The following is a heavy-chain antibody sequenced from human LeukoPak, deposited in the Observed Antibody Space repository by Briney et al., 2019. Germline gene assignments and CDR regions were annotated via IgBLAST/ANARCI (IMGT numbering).Heavy chain of an antibody. V-gene: IGHV1-3*01. J-gene: IGHJ6*04. D-gene: IGHD4-23*01. Sequence: ASVKLSCNASRYTLISYALHSVRQAPGQRIEWMGWINAGNRNTKYSQKFQGRVTITRDTSASTAYMELSSLRSEDTAVYYCAGKRKPDYYGTAVWGKGTTVTVSS. CDR2: INAGNRNT. CDR3: AGKRKPDYYGTAV. CDR1: RYTLISYA.